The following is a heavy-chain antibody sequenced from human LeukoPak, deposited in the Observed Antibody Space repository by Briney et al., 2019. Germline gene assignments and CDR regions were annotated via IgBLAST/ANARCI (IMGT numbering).Heavy chain of an antibody. CDR1: GFTFSTYE. V-gene: IGHV3-48*03. J-gene: IGHJ4*02. CDR3: TREGGVNYYDLDYFDY. CDR2: ISRSGGTI. D-gene: IGHD3-22*01. Sequence: GGSLRLSCVGSGFTFSTYEMTWVRQAPGKGLEWVSYISRSGGTIYYADSVRGRFTISRDNAKNSLYLQKNSLRAEDTAVYCCTREGGVNYYDLDYFDYWGQGTLITVSS.